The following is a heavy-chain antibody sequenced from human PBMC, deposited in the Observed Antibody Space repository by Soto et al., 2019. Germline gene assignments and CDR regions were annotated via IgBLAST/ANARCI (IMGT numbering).Heavy chain of an antibody. CDR3: ASRERVDAFDI. Sequence: QVQLVQSGAEVKKPGSSVKVSCKASGGTFSSYAISWVRQAPGQGLEWMGGIIPILGSANYAQKFQDRVTITADESTTTTSMELSSLRSEDAAVYYCASRERVDAFDIWGQGTMVTVSS. CDR2: IIPILGSA. CDR1: GGTFSSYA. D-gene: IGHD1-26*01. V-gene: IGHV1-69*01. J-gene: IGHJ3*02.